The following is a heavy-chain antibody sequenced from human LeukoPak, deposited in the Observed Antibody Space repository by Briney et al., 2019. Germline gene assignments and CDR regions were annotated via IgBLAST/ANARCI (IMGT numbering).Heavy chain of an antibody. CDR2: IYTSGST. V-gene: IGHV4-4*09. CDR1: GGSISSYY. J-gene: IGHJ6*03. Sequence: SETLSLTCTVSGGSISSYYWSWIRQPPGKGLEWIGYIYTSGSTNYNPSLKSRVTISVDTSKNQFSLKPSSVTAADTAVYYCARHASDCSSTSCQPYYYYYYMDVWGKGTTVTVSS. CDR3: ARHASDCSSTSCQPYYYYYYMDV. D-gene: IGHD2-2*01.